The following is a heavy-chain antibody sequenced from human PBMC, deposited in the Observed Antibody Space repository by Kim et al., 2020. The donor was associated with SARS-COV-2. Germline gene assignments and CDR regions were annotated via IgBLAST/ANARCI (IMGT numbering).Heavy chain of an antibody. Sequence: STNYNPSLKSRVTISVDKSKNQFSLKLSSVTAADTAVYYCARVPRSGGVYWGQGTLVTVSS. CDR3: ARVPRSGGVY. V-gene: IGHV4-4*02. D-gene: IGHD3-16*01. CDR2: ST. J-gene: IGHJ4*02.